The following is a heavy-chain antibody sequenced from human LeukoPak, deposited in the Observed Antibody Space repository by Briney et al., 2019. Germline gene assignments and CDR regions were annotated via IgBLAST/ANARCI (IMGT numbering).Heavy chain of an antibody. D-gene: IGHD3-10*01. CDR2: ISGSGGST. J-gene: IGHJ4*02. V-gene: IGHV3-23*01. CDR3: AKVIYGSGSYYGDY. CDR1: GLTFSSYA. Sequence: GGSLRLSCAASGLTFSSYAMSWVRQAPGKGLEWVSAISGSGGSTYYADSVKGRFTISRDNSKNTLYLQMNSLRAEDTAVYYCAKVIYGSGSYYGDYWGQGTLVTVSS.